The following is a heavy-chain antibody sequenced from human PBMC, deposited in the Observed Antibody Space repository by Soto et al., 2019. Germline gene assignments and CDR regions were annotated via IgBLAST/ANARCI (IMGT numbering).Heavy chain of an antibody. V-gene: IGHV4-59*08. CDR1: GGSISSYY. J-gene: IGHJ6*03. D-gene: IGHD2-2*01. Sequence: PSETLSLTCTVSGGSISSYYWSWIRQPPGKGLEWIGYIYYSGSTNYNPSLKSRVTISVDTSKNQFSLKLSSVTAADTAVYYCARRMEGYCSSTSCRNYYYYYYMDVWGKGTTVTGSS. CDR2: IYYSGST. CDR3: ARRMEGYCSSTSCRNYYYYYYMDV.